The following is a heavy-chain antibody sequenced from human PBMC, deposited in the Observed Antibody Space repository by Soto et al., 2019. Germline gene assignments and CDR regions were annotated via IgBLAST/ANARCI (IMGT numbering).Heavy chain of an antibody. CDR1: GYTFTSYG. V-gene: IGHV1-18*01. Sequence: ASVKVSCKASGYTFTSYGISWVRQAPGQGLEWMGWINAYNGNTNYSQKLQGRVTMTRDTSTSTAYMELSSLRSEDTAVYYCARRVNTAMAVDYWGQGTLVTVSS. D-gene: IGHD5-18*01. J-gene: IGHJ4*02. CDR2: INAYNGNT. CDR3: ARRVNTAMAVDY.